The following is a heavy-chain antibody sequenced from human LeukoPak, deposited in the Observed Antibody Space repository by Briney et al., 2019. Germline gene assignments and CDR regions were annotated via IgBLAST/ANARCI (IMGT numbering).Heavy chain of an antibody. D-gene: IGHD6-6*01. V-gene: IGHV4-4*07. CDR3: ARGGGYSNTSPYYYMDV. CDR2: IYSSGST. J-gene: IGHJ6*03. CDR1: GGSISRYY. Sequence: PSETLSLTCTVSGGSISRYYWSWIRQPAGKGLGWIGRIYSSGSTNYNPSLKSRVTMSIDMSKNQVSLKLSSVTAAGTAVYYCARGGGYSNTSPYYYMDVWGKGTTVTVSS.